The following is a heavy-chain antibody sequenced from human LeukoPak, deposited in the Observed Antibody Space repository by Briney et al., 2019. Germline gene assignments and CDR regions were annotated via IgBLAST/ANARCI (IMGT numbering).Heavy chain of an antibody. Sequence: GGSLRLSCEVSGFTVSSNYMTWVRQAPGKGLEWVSIIYSGGSTYYADSVKGRFAISRDNSKNTLYLQMNSLRAEDTAVFYCARDLTGDAYFDYWGQGTLVTVSS. V-gene: IGHV3-66*01. J-gene: IGHJ4*02. CDR3: ARDLTGDAYFDY. CDR2: IYSGGST. CDR1: GFTVSSNY. D-gene: IGHD7-27*01.